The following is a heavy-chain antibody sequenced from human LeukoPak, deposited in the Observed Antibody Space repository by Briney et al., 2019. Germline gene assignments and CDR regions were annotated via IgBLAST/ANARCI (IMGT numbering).Heavy chain of an antibody. D-gene: IGHD2-15*01. J-gene: IGHJ4*02. CDR2: IHSDGSST. Sequence: GGSLRLSCAASGFTFSSYWMHWVRQAPGKGLVWVSHIHSDGSSTSYADSVKGRFTISRDNAKNTLHLQMSSLRAEDTAVYYCARPGGGSYCSGGSCYDYWGQGALVTVSS. V-gene: IGHV3-74*01. CDR3: ARPGGGSYCSGGSCYDY. CDR1: GFTFSSYW.